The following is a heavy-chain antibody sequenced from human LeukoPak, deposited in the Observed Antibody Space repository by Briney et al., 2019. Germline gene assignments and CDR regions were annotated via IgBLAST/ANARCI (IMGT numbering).Heavy chain of an antibody. Sequence: GGSLRLSCAASGFTVSSNYMSWVRQAPGKGLEWVSVIYSGGSTYYADSVKGRFTISRDNSKNTLYLQMNSLRADDTAVYYCASRPDYYDSSGYYLSLFDLWGRGTLVTVSS. CDR2: IYSGGST. J-gene: IGHJ2*01. V-gene: IGHV3-66*01. D-gene: IGHD3-22*01. CDR1: GFTVSSNY. CDR3: ASRPDYYDSSGYYLSLFDL.